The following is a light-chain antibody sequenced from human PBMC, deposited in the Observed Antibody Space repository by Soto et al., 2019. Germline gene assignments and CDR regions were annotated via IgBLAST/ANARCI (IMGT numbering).Light chain of an antibody. CDR1: SSDIGDYNY. CDR2: EVT. CDR3: SSYTTNNTLL. V-gene: IGLV2-14*01. Sequence: QSALTQPASVSGSPGQSITISCTGTSSDIGDYNYVAWYQQHPAKAPKLVIFEVTNRPSGVSHRFSGSKFGNTASLTISGLLAEDEADYYCSSYTTNNTLLFGGGTKVTVL. J-gene: IGLJ2*01.